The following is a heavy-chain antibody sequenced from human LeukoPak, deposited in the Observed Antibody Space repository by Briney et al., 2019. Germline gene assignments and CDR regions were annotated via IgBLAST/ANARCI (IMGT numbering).Heavy chain of an antibody. CDR1: GYSFTSYW. J-gene: IGHJ3*02. CDR2: IYPGDSDT. Sequence: KRGESLKISCKGSGYSFTSYWIGWVRQMPGKGLEWMGIIYPGDSDTRYSPSFQGQVTISANKSISTAYLQWSSLKASDTAMYYCARRGYYDSSGPGIIAFDIWGQGTMDTVSS. D-gene: IGHD3-22*01. V-gene: IGHV5-51*01. CDR3: ARRGYYDSSGPGIIAFDI.